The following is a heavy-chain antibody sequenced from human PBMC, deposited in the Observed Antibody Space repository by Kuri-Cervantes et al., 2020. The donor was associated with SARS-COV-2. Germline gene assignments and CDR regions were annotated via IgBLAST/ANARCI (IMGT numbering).Heavy chain of an antibody. CDR2: INWNGGST. D-gene: IGHD6-19*01. V-gene: IGHV3-20*04. Sequence: GESLKISCAASGFTVSSNYMSWVRQAPGKGLEWVSGINWNGGSTGYADSVKGRFTISRDNAKNSLYLQMNSLRAEDTALYYCARVDGGWYGGEYYFDYWGQGTLVTVSS. J-gene: IGHJ4*02. CDR1: GFTVSSNY. CDR3: ARVDGGWYGGEYYFDY.